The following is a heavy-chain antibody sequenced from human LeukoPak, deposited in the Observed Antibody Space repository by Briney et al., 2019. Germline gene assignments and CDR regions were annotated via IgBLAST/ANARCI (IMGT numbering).Heavy chain of an antibody. V-gene: IGHV1-18*01. Sequence: ASVKVSCKASDYTFTSYGISWVRQAPGQGLEWMGWISAYNGNTNYAQKLQGRVTMTTDTSTSTAYMELRSLRSDDTAVYYCARDFYGDYSINYYYGMDVWGQGTTVTVSS. CDR2: ISAYNGNT. CDR3: ARDFYGDYSINYYYGMDV. J-gene: IGHJ6*02. CDR1: DYTFTSYG. D-gene: IGHD4-17*01.